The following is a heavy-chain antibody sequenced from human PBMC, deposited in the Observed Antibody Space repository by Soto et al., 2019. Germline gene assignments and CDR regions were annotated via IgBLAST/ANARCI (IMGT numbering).Heavy chain of an antibody. CDR2: IYPGDSDT. J-gene: IGHJ5*02. CDR1: GYSFTSYW. V-gene: IGHV5-51*01. Sequence: GESLKISCKGSGYSFTSYWIGWVRQMPGKGLEWMGIIYPGDSDTRYSPSFQGQVTISADKSISTAYLQWSSLKASDTAMYYCARLVRHCSRTSCPNWFDPWGQGTLVTVSS. D-gene: IGHD2-2*01. CDR3: ARLVRHCSRTSCPNWFDP.